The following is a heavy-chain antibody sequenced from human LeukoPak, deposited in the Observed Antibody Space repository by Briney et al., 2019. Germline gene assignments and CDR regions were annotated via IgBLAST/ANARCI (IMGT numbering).Heavy chain of an antibody. Sequence: GASVKVSCKASGHTFTSYDINWVRQATGQGLEWMGWMNPNSGNTGYAQKFQGRVTMTRNTSISTAYMELSSLRSEDTAVYYCARGRDGYNSYWFDPWGQGTLVTVSS. V-gene: IGHV1-8*01. CDR3: ARGRDGYNSYWFDP. J-gene: IGHJ5*02. D-gene: IGHD5-24*01. CDR1: GHTFTSYD. CDR2: MNPNSGNT.